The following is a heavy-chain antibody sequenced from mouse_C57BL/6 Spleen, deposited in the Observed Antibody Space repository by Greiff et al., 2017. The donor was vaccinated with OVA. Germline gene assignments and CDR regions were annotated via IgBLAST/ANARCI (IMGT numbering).Heavy chain of an antibody. CDR3: ARHEEGYYGSSYWLAY. Sequence: QVQLQQSGAELVKPGASVKLSCKASGYTFTEYTIHWVKQRSGQGLEWIGWFYPGSGSIKYNEKFKDKATLTADKSSSTVSMELVRLTSEDSAVYFCARHEEGYYGSSYWLAYWGQGTLVTVSA. CDR2: FYPGSGSI. V-gene: IGHV1-62-2*01. D-gene: IGHD1-1*01. CDR1: GYTFTEYT. J-gene: IGHJ3*01.